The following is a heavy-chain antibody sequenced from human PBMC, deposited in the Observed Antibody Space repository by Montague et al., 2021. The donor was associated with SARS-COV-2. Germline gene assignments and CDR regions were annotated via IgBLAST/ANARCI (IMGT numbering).Heavy chain of an antibody. V-gene: IGHV4-59*10. CDR1: GGSFSNHY. CDR3: GRGVVAATPVVDY. Sequence: SETLSLTRAVYGGSFSNHYWSWIRQPAGKGLEWIGRIYASGGTNYNPSLKSRVTMSVDTSKNQFSLKLNSVTAADTAVYYCGRGVVAATPVVDYWGRGTLVTVSS. J-gene: IGHJ4*02. CDR2: IYASGGT. D-gene: IGHD2-15*01.